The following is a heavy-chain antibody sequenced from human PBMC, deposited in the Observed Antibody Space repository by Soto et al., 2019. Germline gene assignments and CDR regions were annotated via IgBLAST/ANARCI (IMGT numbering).Heavy chain of an antibody. CDR3: ASSRPPDPHGFDS. CDR1: GFIFSTYA. CDR2: IWWDGSEK. J-gene: IGHJ4*02. Sequence: QVQVVESGGGVVQPGRSLRLSCAASGFIFSTYAMHWVRQAPGKGLEWVAAIWWDGSEKYYADSVKGRFTISRDNSRNTLYLQMNRLRAEDTAVYCCASSRPPDPHGFDSWGQGTLVTVSS. V-gene: IGHV3-33*01.